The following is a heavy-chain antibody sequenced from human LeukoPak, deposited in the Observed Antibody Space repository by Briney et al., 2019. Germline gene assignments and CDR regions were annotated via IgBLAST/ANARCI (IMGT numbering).Heavy chain of an antibody. D-gene: IGHD4-11*01. CDR1: GGSISSGSYY. V-gene: IGHV4-61*02. CDR3: ARSGGIHDYIFDS. J-gene: IGHJ4*02. CDR2: IYTSGSP. Sequence: SQTLSLTCTVSGGSISSGSYYWSWIRQPAGKGLEWIGRIYTSGSPNYNPSLKSRVIMSIDTSRNQFSLGLSSVTAADTAVYYCARSGGIHDYIFDSWGQGTLVTVSS.